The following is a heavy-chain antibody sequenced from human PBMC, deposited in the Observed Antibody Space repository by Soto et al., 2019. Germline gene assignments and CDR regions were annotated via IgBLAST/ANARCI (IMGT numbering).Heavy chain of an antibody. Sequence: GGSLRLSCAASGFTFSTYSMNWVRQAPGKGLEWVSYISSSSSTIFYTDSVKGRFTVSRDNAKNSLYLQMNSLRAEDTAVFYCATSSSSWYAPFDYWGQGTLVTVSS. CDR1: GFTFSTYS. CDR3: ATSSSSWYAPFDY. J-gene: IGHJ4*02. CDR2: ISSSSSTI. D-gene: IGHD6-13*01. V-gene: IGHV3-48*01.